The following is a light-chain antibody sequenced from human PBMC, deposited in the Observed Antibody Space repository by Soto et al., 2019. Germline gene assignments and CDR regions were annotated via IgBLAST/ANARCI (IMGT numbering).Light chain of an antibody. J-gene: IGKJ1*01. CDR1: QSVSSSY. V-gene: IGKV3-20*01. CDR3: QQYGSSRT. Sequence: DIVLTQSPGTLSWSPGERATLSCRASQSVSSSYLAWYQQKPGQAPRLLIYGASSRATGITDRFSGSGSGTDFTLTISRLEPEDCAVYYCQQYGSSRTVGQGTKVEI. CDR2: GAS.